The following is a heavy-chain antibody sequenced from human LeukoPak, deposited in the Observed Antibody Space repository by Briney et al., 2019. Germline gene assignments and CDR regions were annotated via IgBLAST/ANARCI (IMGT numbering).Heavy chain of an antibody. CDR2: ISAYNGNT. CDR1: GYTFTSYG. D-gene: IGHD6-19*01. CDR3: ARDLEGIAVAGTSYYFDY. V-gene: IGHV1-18*01. J-gene: IGHJ4*02. Sequence: ASVKVSCKASGYTFTSYGISWVRQAPGQGLEWMGWISAYNGNTNYAQKLQGRVTMTTDTSTSTAYMELSRLRSDDTAVYYCARDLEGIAVAGTSYYFDYWGQGTLVTVSS.